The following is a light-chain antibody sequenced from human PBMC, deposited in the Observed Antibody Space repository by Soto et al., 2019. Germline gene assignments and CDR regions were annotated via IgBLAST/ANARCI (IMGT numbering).Light chain of an antibody. Sequence: DIPMTQSPSSLSASVGDRVTITCRASQSISSYLNWYQQKPGKAPKLLIYAASSLQSGVPSRFSGSGSGTDFTLTISSLQPEDFATYYCQQSYSTPQITFGQGTPLEIK. CDR1: QSISSY. J-gene: IGKJ5*01. V-gene: IGKV1-39*01. CDR2: AAS. CDR3: QQSYSTPQIT.